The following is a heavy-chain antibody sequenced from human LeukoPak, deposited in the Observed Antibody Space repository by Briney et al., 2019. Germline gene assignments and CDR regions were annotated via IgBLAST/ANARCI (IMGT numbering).Heavy chain of an antibody. CDR1: GYTLTELS. D-gene: IGHD6-19*01. CDR2: FDPEDGET. CDR3: ATEGLVTDYYYYGMDV. Sequence: ASVKVSCSASGYTLTELSMHWVRQAPGKGLEWMGGFDPEDGETIYAQKFQGRVTMTEDTSTDSAYMELSSLRSEDTAVYYCATEGLVTDYYYYGMDVWGQGTTVTVSS. J-gene: IGHJ6*02. V-gene: IGHV1-24*01.